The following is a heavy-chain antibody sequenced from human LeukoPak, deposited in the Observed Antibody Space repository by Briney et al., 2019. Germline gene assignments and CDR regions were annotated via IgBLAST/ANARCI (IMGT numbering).Heavy chain of an antibody. J-gene: IGHJ4*02. Sequence: GGSLRLSCAASGFTFSNYGMHWVRQAPGKGLEWVAFIRYDGSDKYYEDSLKGRFTISRDNAESSLYLQLSSLGAEDTAVYYCVRGGLYHYSGTSGDYWGQGTLVTVSS. CDR1: GFTFSNYG. CDR2: IRYDGSDK. CDR3: VRGGLYHYSGTSGDY. V-gene: IGHV3-30*02. D-gene: IGHD1-26*01.